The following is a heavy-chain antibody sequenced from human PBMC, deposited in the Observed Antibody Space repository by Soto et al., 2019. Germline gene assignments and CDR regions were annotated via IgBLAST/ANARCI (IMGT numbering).Heavy chain of an antibody. CDR2: INPSGGST. CDR1: GYTFTSDY. CDR3: ARVWRLGYCSGGSCYVLGY. V-gene: IGHV1-46*01. D-gene: IGHD2-15*01. Sequence: ASVKVSWKASGYTFTSDYMHWVRQTPGQGLEWMGIINPSGGSTSYAQKFQGRVTMTRDTSTSTVYMELSSLRSEDTAVYYCARVWRLGYCSGGSCYVLGYWGQGTLVTVSS. J-gene: IGHJ4*02.